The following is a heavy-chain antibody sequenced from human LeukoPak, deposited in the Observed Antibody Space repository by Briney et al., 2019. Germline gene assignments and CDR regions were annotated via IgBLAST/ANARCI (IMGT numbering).Heavy chain of an antibody. CDR3: ARLTSSNRGLMITHDY. CDR2: IYFSGIT. J-gene: IGHJ4*02. D-gene: IGHD3-10*01. CDR1: GYSISTGDY. Sequence: SGTLSLTCDVSGYSISTGDYWDWIRQPPGKGLEWIGSIYFSGITYYNPSLKSRVTISADMSENQFSLRLSSVTAADSAVYYCARLTSSNRGLMITHDYWGQGTLVSVSS. V-gene: IGHV4-38-2*01.